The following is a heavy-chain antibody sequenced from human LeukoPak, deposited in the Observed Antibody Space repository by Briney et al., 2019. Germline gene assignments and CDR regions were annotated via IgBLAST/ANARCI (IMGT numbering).Heavy chain of an antibody. J-gene: IGHJ3*02. V-gene: IGHV4-31*03. Sequence: SETLSLTCSVSGGSISSGNYYWSWIRQHPGKGLEWIGYIYNSGSTFYDPSLKRRVTISVDTSKNYFSLKLRSVTAADTAVYYCAIPMIRGVISAFDIWGQGTMVTVSS. CDR3: AIPMIRGVISAFDI. CDR1: GGSISSGNYY. D-gene: IGHD3-10*01. CDR2: IYNSGST.